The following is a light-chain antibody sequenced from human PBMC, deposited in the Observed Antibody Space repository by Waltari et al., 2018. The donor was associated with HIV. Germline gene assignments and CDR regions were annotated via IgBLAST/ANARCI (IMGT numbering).Light chain of an antibody. CDR1: RSNIGSNH. Sequence: QSVLTQPPSASGTPGQRVTISCSGSRSNIGSNHVYWYQQIPGTAPKLMIYEGSKRPSGVSNRFSGSKSGNTASLTISGLQAEDEADYYCCSYAGSSTLVFGGGTKLTVL. CDR2: EGS. J-gene: IGLJ3*02. V-gene: IGLV2-23*01. CDR3: CSYAGSSTLV.